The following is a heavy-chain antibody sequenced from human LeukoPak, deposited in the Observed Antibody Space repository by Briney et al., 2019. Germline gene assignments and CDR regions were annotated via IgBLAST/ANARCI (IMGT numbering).Heavy chain of an antibody. CDR3: ARPDSSGYYSFYFDY. CDR2: ISSSSSTR. J-gene: IGHJ4*02. CDR1: GFTFSRYS. V-gene: IGHV3-48*04. Sequence: GGSLRLSCAASGFTFSRYSMNWVRQAPGKGLEWVSYISSSSSTRYYADSVQGRFTISRDNAKNSVYLQMNSLRAEDTAVYYCARPDSSGYYSFYFDYWGQGTLVTVSS. D-gene: IGHD3-22*01.